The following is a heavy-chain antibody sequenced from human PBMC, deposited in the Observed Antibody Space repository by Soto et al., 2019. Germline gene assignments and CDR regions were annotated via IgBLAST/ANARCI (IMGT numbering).Heavy chain of an antibody. CDR1: GFTFNIYA. CDR2: TGATGRTT. CDR3: ATVHNTSRSFDY. V-gene: IGHV3-23*01. D-gene: IGHD1-20*01. J-gene: IGHJ4*02. Sequence: GGSLRLSCAASGFTFNIYAMTWVRQAPGKGLEWVSTTGATGRTTYYADSVKGRFTVSRDNSKNTLDLQMSNLRAEDTAVYYCATVHNTSRSFDYWGQGTLVTAPQ.